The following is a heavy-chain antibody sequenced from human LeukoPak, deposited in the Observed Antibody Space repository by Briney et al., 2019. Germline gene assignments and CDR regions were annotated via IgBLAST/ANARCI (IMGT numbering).Heavy chain of an antibody. D-gene: IGHD3-9*01. V-gene: IGHV3-21*01. J-gene: IGHJ4*02. Sequence: GGSLRLSCSASGFTFSSYSMNWVRQAPGKGLGWVSSISSSSSYIYYADSVKGRFTISRDNAKNSLYLQMNSLRAEDTAVYYCARVNYDILTGYYNSGDYWGQGILVTVSS. CDR1: GFTFSSYS. CDR2: ISSSSSYI. CDR3: ARVNYDILTGYYNSGDY.